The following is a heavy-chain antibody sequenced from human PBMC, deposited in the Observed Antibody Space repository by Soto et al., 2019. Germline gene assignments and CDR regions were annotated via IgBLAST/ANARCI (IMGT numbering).Heavy chain of an antibody. D-gene: IGHD3-3*01. V-gene: IGHV3-23*01. CDR3: XKDRELDPYDFWSGLDY. CDR2: ISGSGGST. Sequence: GGSLRLSCAASGFTFSSYAMSWVRQAPGKGLEWVSAISGSGGSTYYADSVKGRFTISRDNSKNTLYLQMNSLRAEDTAVYYCXKDRELDPYDFWSGLDYWGQGTLVTVSS. J-gene: IGHJ4*02. CDR1: GFTFSSYA.